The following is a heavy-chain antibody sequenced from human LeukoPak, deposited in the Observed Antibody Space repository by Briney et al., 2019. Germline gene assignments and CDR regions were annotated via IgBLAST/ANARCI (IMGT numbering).Heavy chain of an antibody. V-gene: IGHV3-30-3*01. CDR2: ISYDGSNK. J-gene: IGHJ4*02. Sequence: GGSLRLSCAASGFTFSSYAMHWVRQAPGKGLEWVAVISYDGSNKYYADSVKGRFTISRDNSKNTLYLQMNSLKTEDTAVYYCTTGYERGGLGPGDGYNFAFWGQGTLVTVSS. D-gene: IGHD5-24*01. CDR1: GFTFSSYA. CDR3: TTGYERGGLGPGDGYNFAF.